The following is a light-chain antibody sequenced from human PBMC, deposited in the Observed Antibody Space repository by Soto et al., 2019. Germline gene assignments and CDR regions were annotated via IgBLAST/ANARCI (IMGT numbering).Light chain of an antibody. V-gene: IGKV1-27*01. CDR2: LAS. CDR3: HKYNSDPL. J-gene: IGKJ4*01. CDR1: QGISNY. Sequence: DIQMTQSPSSLSASVGDRVTITCRTSQGISNYLAWYQQKSGKAPKLLIYLASTLRSGVSSRFSGSRSGTDFTLTISSLQPEDVATYYCHKYNSDPLFGGGTKVEI.